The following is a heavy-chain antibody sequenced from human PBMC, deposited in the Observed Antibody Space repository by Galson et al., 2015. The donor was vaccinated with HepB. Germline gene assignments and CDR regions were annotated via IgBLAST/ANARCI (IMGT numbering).Heavy chain of an antibody. CDR2: IDPSDSYT. CDR3: ARQGRDIVVVPAAIWYAFDN. V-gene: IGHV5-10-1*01. Sequence: QSGAEVKKPGESLRISCKGSGYSFTSYWISWVRQMPGKGLEWMGRIDPSDSYTNYSPSFQGHVTISADKSISTAYLQWSSLKASDTAMYYCARQGRDIVVVPAAIWYAFDNWGQGTMVTVSS. D-gene: IGHD2-2*01. J-gene: IGHJ3*02. CDR1: GYSFTSYW.